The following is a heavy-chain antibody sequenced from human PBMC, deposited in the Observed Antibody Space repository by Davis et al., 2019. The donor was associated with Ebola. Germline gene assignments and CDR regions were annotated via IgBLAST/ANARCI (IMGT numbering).Heavy chain of an antibody. V-gene: IGHV4-34*01. CDR3: ARHGAPYSSSWHDY. CDR1: GGSFSGYY. J-gene: IGHJ4*02. D-gene: IGHD6-13*01. CDR2: INHSGST. Sequence: MPSETLSLTCAVYGGSFSGYYWSWIRQPPGKGLEWIGEINHSGSTNYNPSLKSRVTISVDTSKNQFSLKLTSVTAADTAVYYCARHGAPYSSSWHDYWGQGTLVTVSS.